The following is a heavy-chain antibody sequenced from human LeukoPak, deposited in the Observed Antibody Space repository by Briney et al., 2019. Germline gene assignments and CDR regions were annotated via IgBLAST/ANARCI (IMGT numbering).Heavy chain of an antibody. D-gene: IGHD5-18*01. CDR1: GFTFSSYS. CDR3: ARSTLLRIQDY. CDR2: ISSSSSYI. J-gene: IGHJ4*02. V-gene: IGHV3-21*01. Sequence: GGSLRLSCAASGFTFSSYSMNWVRQAPGKGLEWVSSISSSSSYIYYADSVKGRITISRDNAKNSLYLQMNSLRAEDTAVYYCARSTLLRIQDYWGQGTLVTVSS.